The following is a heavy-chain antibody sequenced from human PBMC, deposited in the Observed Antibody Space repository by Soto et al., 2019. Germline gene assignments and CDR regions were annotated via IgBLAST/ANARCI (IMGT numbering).Heavy chain of an antibody. CDR2: IYYSGST. D-gene: IGHD5-12*01. V-gene: IGHV4-39*01. CDR1: DGSISSSSYY. Sequence: SETLSLTCTVSDGSISSSSYYWGWIRQPPGKGLEWIGSIYYSGSTYYNPSLKSRVTISVDTSKNQFSLKLSSVTAADTAVYYCARRLRQPNWFDPWGQGTLVTVSS. CDR3: ARRLRQPNWFDP. J-gene: IGHJ5*02.